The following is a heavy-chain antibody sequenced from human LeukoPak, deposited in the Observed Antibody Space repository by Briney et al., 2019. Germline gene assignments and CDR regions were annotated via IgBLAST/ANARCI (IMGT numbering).Heavy chain of an antibody. CDR3: ARGAGFESGRTIHFFAMNV. J-gene: IGHJ6*02. CDR1: GYTFTSYG. Sequence: GASVKVSCKASGYTFTSYGISWVRQAPGQGLEWMGWISAYNGNTNYAQKLQGRVTMTTDTSTSTAYMELRSLRSDDTAVYYCARGAGFESGRTIHFFAMNVWGRGTTVTVSS. CDR2: ISAYNGNT. V-gene: IGHV1-18*01. D-gene: IGHD2-21*01.